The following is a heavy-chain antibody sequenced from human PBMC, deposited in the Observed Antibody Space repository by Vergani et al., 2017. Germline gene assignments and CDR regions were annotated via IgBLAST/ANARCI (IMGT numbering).Heavy chain of an antibody. CDR3: AREGPYFYGLDL. J-gene: IGHJ6*02. CDR2: IDYSGST. Sequence: EVQLVESGGGLVQPGGSLRLSCAASGFTFSSYTMNWVRQAPGKGLEWIGLIDYSGSTSYNPSVRGRLAISVDTSKNHFSLKLDSVTAADTAVYFCAREGPYFYGLDLWGQGTTVTVSS. CDR1: GFTFSSYT. V-gene: IGHV3-66*01. D-gene: IGHD2-21*01.